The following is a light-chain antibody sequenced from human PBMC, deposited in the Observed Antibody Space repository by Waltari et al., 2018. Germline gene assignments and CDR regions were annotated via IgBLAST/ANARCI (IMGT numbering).Light chain of an antibody. V-gene: IGKV3-20*01. J-gene: IGKJ4*01. Sequence: EIVLTQSPGTLSLSTGERATLSCRASQTVRSNYLAWYQQKPGQTPRLLIFGASSRATGIADRFSGSGSGTDFTLTISRLEPEDFAVYYCQQYGTSPPLTFGGGTKVEIK. CDR3: QQYGTSPPLT. CDR2: GAS. CDR1: QTVRSNY.